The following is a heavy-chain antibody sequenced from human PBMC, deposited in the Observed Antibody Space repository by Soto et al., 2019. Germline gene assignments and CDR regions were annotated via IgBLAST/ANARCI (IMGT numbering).Heavy chain of an antibody. CDR1: GFTFSSYG. CDR2: ISYDGSNK. V-gene: IGHV3-30*18. CDR3: AKVGLELGKGRDY. D-gene: IGHD1-7*01. Sequence: PGGSLRLSCAASGFTFSSYGMHWVRQAPGKGLEWVAVISYDGSNKYYADSVKGRFTISRDNSKNTLYLQMNSLRAEDTAVYYCAKVGLELGKGRDYWGQGTLVTVSS. J-gene: IGHJ4*02.